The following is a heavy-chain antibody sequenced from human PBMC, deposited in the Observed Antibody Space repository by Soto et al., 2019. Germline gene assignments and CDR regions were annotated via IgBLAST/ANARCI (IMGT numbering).Heavy chain of an antibody. Sequence: SHTCTVSGVCMNISEGGWTRQPPGKGLEWIGYIYYSGSTNYNPSLKSRVTISVDTSKNQFSLKLSSVTAADTAVYYCASGTKWLRFDYWGQGTLVTVSS. J-gene: IGHJ4*02. V-gene: IGHV4-59*08. D-gene: IGHD5-12*01. CDR2: IYYSGST. CDR1: GVCMNISE. CDR3: ASGTKWLRFDY.